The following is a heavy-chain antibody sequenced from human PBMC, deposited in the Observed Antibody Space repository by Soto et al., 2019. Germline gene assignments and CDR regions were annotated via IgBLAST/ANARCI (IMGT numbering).Heavy chain of an antibody. Sequence: GGSLRLSCAASGFTFSSYGMHWVRQAPGKGLEWVAVIWYDGSNKYYADSVKGRFTISRDNSKNTLYLQMNSLRAEDTAVYYCASPYGDYLHAFDIWGQGTMVTVSS. CDR2: IWYDGSNK. V-gene: IGHV3-33*01. CDR3: ASPYGDYLHAFDI. D-gene: IGHD4-17*01. J-gene: IGHJ3*02. CDR1: GFTFSSYG.